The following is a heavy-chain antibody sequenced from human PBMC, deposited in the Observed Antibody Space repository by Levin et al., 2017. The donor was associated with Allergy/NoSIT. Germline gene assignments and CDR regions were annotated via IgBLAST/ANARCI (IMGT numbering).Heavy chain of an antibody. Sequence: SVKVSCKASGGTFSSYAISWVRQAPGQGLEWMGGIIPIFGTANYAQKFQGRVTITADESTSTAYMELSSLRSEDTAVYYCASRTSGLIYGMDVWGQGTTVTVSS. V-gene: IGHV1-69*13. J-gene: IGHJ6*02. CDR3: ASRTSGLIYGMDV. D-gene: IGHD6-25*01. CDR2: IIPIFGTA. CDR1: GGTFSSYA.